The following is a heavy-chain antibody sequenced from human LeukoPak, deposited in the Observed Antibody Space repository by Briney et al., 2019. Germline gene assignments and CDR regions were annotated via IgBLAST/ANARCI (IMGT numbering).Heavy chain of an antibody. CDR3: ARDRNGGGAFDI. J-gene: IGHJ3*02. CDR1: GFTFSSYS. V-gene: IGHV4-59*01. D-gene: IGHD3-16*01. CDR2: IYFSGST. Sequence: GSLRLSCAASGFTFSSYSMNWVRQAPGKGLEWIGYIYFSGSTDYNPSLKSRVTISLDTSNNHFSLKLTSVTAADTAVYYCARDRNGGGAFDIWGQGTMVTVSS.